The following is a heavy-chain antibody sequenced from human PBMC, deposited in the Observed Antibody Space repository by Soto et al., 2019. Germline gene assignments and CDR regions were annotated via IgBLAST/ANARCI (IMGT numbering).Heavy chain of an antibody. J-gene: IGHJ5*02. Sequence: GESLKISCKGSGYSFTSYWIGWVRQMPGKGLEWVGIIYPGDSDTRYSPSFQGQVTISADKSISTAYLQWSSLKASDTAMYYCARQGHYDILTGSDHWFDPWGQGTLVTVSS. CDR3: ARQGHYDILTGSDHWFDP. V-gene: IGHV5-51*01. CDR2: IYPGDSDT. D-gene: IGHD3-9*01. CDR1: GYSFTSYW.